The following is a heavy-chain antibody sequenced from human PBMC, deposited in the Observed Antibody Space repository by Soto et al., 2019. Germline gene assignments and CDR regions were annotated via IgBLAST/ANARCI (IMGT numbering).Heavy chain of an antibody. CDR3: VRESAASGPNWFDT. J-gene: IGHJ5*02. CDR1: GGSVTDGRSS. D-gene: IGHD6-13*01. CDR2: IYHSGST. V-gene: IGHV4-30-2*06. Sequence: PSETLSLTCSVSGGSVTDGRSSWNWIRQSPGKGLELIAYIYHSGSTYYNPSLRSRVTISVDRSENQFALKLSSVTAADTAVYYCVRESAASGPNWFDTWGPGTLVTVSS.